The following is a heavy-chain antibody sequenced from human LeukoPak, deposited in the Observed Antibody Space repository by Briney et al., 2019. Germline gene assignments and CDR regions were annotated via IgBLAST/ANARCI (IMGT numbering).Heavy chain of an antibody. CDR1: GGSISSSNW. V-gene: IGHV4-4*02. J-gene: IGHJ4*02. D-gene: IGHD1/OR15-1a*01. CDR2: IFYSGST. CDR3: ARDSVAVSGTWDY. Sequence: SGTLSLTCAVSGGSISSSNWWSWIRQPPGKGLEWIGYIFYSGSTDYNPSLKSRVTISLDTSKNQFSLKLSSVTAADTAVYYCARDSVAVSGTWDYWGQGALVTVSS.